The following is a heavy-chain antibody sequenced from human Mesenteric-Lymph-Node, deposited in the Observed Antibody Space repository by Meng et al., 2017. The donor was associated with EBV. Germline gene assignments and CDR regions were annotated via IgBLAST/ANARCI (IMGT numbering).Heavy chain of an antibody. CDR2: INPNSGAT. V-gene: IGHV1-2*06. Sequence: QVQLGDSGAEVKKPGASVKVSGKGPGTTFIAYYIHWVRQAPGQGLEWMGRINPNSGATNYAEKFQGRVTMTRDTSITTVYMEMSRLRSDDTAVYYCVRDHRTLTGSLDPWGQGTLVTVSS. CDR3: VRDHRTLTGSLDP. CDR1: GTTFIAYY. J-gene: IGHJ5*02. D-gene: IGHD3-9*01.